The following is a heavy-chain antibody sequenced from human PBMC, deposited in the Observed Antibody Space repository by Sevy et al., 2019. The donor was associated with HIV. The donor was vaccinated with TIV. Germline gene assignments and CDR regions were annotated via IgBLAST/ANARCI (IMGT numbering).Heavy chain of an antibody. CDR3: AKDIVATIAGNWFDP. CDR2: FSWNSGSI. V-gene: IGHV3-9*01. J-gene: IGHJ5*02. CDR1: GFTFDDYA. Sequence: GGSLRLSCAASGFTFDDYAMHWVRQAPGKGLEWVSGFSWNSGSIGYADSVKGRFTISRDNAKNSLYLQMNSLRAEDTALYYCAKDIVATIAGNWFDPWGQGTLVTVSS. D-gene: IGHD5-12*01.